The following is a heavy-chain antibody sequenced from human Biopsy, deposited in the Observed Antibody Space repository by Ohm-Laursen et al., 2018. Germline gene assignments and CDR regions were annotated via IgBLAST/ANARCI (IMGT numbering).Heavy chain of an antibody. Sequence: TLSLTCTVSGGSISSDYWSWIRQTPGKGLEWIGYLSNRGSTNYNPSLRGRVTISVDTSKNQFSLRLNSVTAADTAVYYCARATNSTGWPYYYFYGMDVWGQGTTVTVSS. CDR3: ARATNSTGWPYYYFYGMDV. J-gene: IGHJ6*02. CDR1: GGSISSDY. CDR2: LSNRGST. V-gene: IGHV4-59*01. D-gene: IGHD2/OR15-2a*01.